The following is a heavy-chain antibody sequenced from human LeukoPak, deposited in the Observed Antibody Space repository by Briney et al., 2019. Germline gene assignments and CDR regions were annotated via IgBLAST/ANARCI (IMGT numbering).Heavy chain of an antibody. V-gene: IGHV4-59*01. D-gene: IGHD5-18*01. CDR1: GGSISSYY. J-gene: IGHJ4*02. CDR2: IYYSGST. CDR3: ARDQSGYSYGFYDY. Sequence: TSETLSLTCTVSGGSISSYYWSWIRQPPGKGLEWIGYIYYSGSTNYNPSLKSRVTISVDTSKNQFSLKLSSVTAADTAVYYCARDQSGYSYGFYDYWGQGTLVTVSS.